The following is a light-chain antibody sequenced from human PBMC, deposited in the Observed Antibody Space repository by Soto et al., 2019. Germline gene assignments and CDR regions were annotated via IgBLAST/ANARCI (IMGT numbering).Light chain of an antibody. J-gene: IGKJ1*01. Sequence: EIVLTQSPGTLSLSPGERPTLSCRASQSVSSSFLAWYQQKPGQAPRLLIYGASTRATGIPHRFSGSGSGTEFTLTISSLQPDDFATYYCQQYNSIQKTFGQGTKVDI. CDR2: GAS. CDR3: QQYNSIQKT. CDR1: QSVSSSF. V-gene: IGKV3-20*01.